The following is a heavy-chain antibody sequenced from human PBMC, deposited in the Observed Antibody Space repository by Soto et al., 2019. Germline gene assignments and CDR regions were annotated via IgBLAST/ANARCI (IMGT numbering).Heavy chain of an antibody. CDR2: IYYSGST. CDR3: ARQVTAMDRYYYHGMDV. V-gene: IGHV4-59*08. D-gene: IGHD5-18*01. J-gene: IGHJ6*02. CDR1: GGSISSYY. Sequence: SETLSLTCTVSGGSISSYYWSWIRQPPGKGLEWIGYIYYSGSTNYNPSLKSRVTISVDTSKNQFSLKLSSVTAADTAVYYCARQVTAMDRYYYHGMDVWGQGTTVTVSS.